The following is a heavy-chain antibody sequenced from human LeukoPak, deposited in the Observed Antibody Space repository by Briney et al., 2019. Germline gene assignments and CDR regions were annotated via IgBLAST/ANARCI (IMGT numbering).Heavy chain of an antibody. CDR1: GGSITRTSYY. V-gene: IGHV4-39*01. J-gene: IGHJ4*02. Sequence: SETLSLTCTVSGGSITRTSYYWGWIRQPPGKGLEWIGSVYYSGSTYYDPSLQSRVTISVDTSKNQFSLKLTSVTAADTAVYFCARQLWFGEFHFDSWGQGTLVTVSS. CDR2: VYYSGST. CDR3: ARQLWFGEFHFDS. D-gene: IGHD3-10*01.